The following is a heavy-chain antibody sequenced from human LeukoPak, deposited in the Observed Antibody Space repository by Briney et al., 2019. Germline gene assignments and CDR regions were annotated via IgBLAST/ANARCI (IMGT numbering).Heavy chain of an antibody. CDR1: GGSFSGYY. J-gene: IGHJ5*02. Sequence: SETLSLTCAVYGGSFSGYYWSWIRQPPGKGLEWIGEINHSGSTSYNPSLKSRVTISVDTSKNQFSLKLSSVTAADTAVYYCASQAAGPNWFDPWGQGTLVTVSS. D-gene: IGHD6-13*01. CDR2: INHSGST. V-gene: IGHV4-34*01. CDR3: ASQAAGPNWFDP.